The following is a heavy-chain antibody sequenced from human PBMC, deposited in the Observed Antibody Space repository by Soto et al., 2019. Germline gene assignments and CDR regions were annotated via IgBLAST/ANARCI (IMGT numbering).Heavy chain of an antibody. CDR1: GYTFTSYA. V-gene: IGHV1-3*01. J-gene: IGHJ6*02. D-gene: IGHD6-19*01. Sequence: ASVKVSCKASGYTFTSYAMHWVRQAPGQRLEWMGWINAGNGNTKYSQKFQGRVTITRDTSASTAYMELSSLRSEDTAVYYCARDMIAVAGTRGHYYYYYGMDVWGQGTTVTVSS. CDR3: ARDMIAVAGTRGHYYYYYGMDV. CDR2: INAGNGNT.